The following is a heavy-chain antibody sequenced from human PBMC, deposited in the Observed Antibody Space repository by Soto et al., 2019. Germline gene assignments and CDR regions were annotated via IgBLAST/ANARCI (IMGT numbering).Heavy chain of an antibody. CDR3: AKGILSATIGPYAMDV. CDR2: ISYDGNYI. Sequence: QVQLVESGGGVVQPGASLRLSCEASGFDFSSYAMHWVLQAPGKGLEWVGVISYDGNYIYYADSVKGRFTISRDNSKNSLYVQVNSLRPEDTAVYYCAKGILSATIGPYAMDVWGQGTTVTVSS. CDR1: GFDFSSYA. V-gene: IGHV3-30*18. D-gene: IGHD3-16*01. J-gene: IGHJ6*02.